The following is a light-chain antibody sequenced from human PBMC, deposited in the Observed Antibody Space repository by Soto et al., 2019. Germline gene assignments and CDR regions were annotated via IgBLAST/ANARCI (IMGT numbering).Light chain of an antibody. CDR3: QQRSNWPPIT. Sequence: VLTQSPATLSLSPGERATLSCRASQSVNSYLAWYQQKPGQAPRLLIYDASNRATGIPARFSGSGSGTDFTLTISSLEPEDFAIYYCQQRSNWPPITFGQGTRLEIK. CDR2: DAS. J-gene: IGKJ5*01. V-gene: IGKV3-11*01. CDR1: QSVNSY.